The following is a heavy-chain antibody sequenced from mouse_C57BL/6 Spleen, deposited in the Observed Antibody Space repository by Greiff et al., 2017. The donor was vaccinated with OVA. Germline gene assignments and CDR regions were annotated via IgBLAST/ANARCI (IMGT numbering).Heavy chain of an antibody. CDR2: INPNNGGT. Sequence: VQLQQSGPELVKPGASVKIPCKASGYTFTDYNMDWVKQSHGKSLEWIGDINPNNGGTIYNQKFKGKATLTVDKSSSTAYMELRSLTSEDTAVYYCARRSGSSYGWYFDVWGTGTTVTVSS. CDR3: ARRSGSSYGWYFDV. CDR1: GYTFTDYN. J-gene: IGHJ1*03. V-gene: IGHV1-18*01. D-gene: IGHD1-1*01.